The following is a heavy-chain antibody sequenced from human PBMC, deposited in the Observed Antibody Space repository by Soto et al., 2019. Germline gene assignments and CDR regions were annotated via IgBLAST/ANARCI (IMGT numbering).Heavy chain of an antibody. CDR1: GFTFSSYA. CDR3: SYCSSTSREDYFYGMDV. D-gene: IGHD2-2*01. Sequence: EVQLLESGGGLVQPGGSLRLSCAASGFTFSSYAMSWVRQAPGKGLEWVSAISGSGGSTYYADSVKGRFTISRDNSKNTLYLQMNSLRAEDTAVYYCSYCSSTSREDYFYGMDVWGQGTTVTVSS. CDR2: ISGSGGST. V-gene: IGHV3-23*01. J-gene: IGHJ6*02.